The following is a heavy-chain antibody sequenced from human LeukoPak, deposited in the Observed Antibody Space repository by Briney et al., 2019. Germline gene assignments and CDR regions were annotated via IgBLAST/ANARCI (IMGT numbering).Heavy chain of an antibody. Sequence: SQTLSLTCTVSGGSISSGGYYWSWNRQHPGRGREWIVYIYYSGSTYYNPSLKSRFTISVDTSKNQFSLKLSSVTAADTAVYYCARDRIGTYYYDQWGQGTLVTVSS. J-gene: IGHJ4*02. CDR3: ARDRIGTYYYDQ. V-gene: IGHV4-31*03. CDR2: IYYSGST. CDR1: GGSISSGGYY. D-gene: IGHD1-1*01.